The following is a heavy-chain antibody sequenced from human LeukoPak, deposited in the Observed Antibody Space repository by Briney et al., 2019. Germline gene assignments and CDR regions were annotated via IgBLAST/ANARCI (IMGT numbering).Heavy chain of an antibody. D-gene: IGHD3-22*01. V-gene: IGHV4-4*07. J-gene: IGHJ2*01. Sequence: SETLSLTCTVSGGSISSYYWSWIRQPAGKGLEWIGRIYTSGSTNYNPSLKSRVTMSVDTSKNQFSLKLSSVTAADTAVYYCARHGPHYYDSGPAQYWYFDLWGRGTLVTVSS. CDR2: IYTSGST. CDR3: ARHGPHYYDSGPAQYWYFDL. CDR1: GGSISSYY.